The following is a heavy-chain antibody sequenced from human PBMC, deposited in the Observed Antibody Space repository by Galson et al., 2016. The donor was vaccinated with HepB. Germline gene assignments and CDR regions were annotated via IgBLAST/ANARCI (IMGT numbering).Heavy chain of an antibody. CDR3: ARERYYYDRSGYYYFFDN. CDR1: GGSISAGDYY. Sequence: TLSLTCTVSGGSISAGDYYWSWIRQPPGKGLEWIGYVFYSGSTYYNPSLQCRVTISVDTSKNPFSLKLNAVTPADTAVYYCARERYYYDRSGYYYFFDNWGQGTPITVSS. J-gene: IGHJ4*02. D-gene: IGHD3-22*01. V-gene: IGHV4-30-4*01. CDR2: VFYSGST.